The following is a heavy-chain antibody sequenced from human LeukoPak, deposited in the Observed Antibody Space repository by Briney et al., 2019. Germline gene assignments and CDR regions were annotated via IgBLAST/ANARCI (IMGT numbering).Heavy chain of an antibody. V-gene: IGHV4-30-4*01. CDR1: GGSISSGDYY. Sequence: SETLSLTCTVSGGSISSGDYYWSWVRQPPGKGLEWIGYIYYSGSTYYNLSLKSRVTISVDTSKNQFSLKLSSVTAADTAVYYCARGLGVPTEYYYYYGMDVWGQGTTVTVSS. CDR2: IYYSGST. J-gene: IGHJ6*02. D-gene: IGHD3-16*01. CDR3: ARGLGVPTEYYYYYGMDV.